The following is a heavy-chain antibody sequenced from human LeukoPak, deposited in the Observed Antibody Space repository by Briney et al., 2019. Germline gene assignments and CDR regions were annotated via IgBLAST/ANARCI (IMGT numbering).Heavy chain of an antibody. D-gene: IGHD3-9*01. CDR3: ATGTGYYYDR. V-gene: IGHV3-33*08. Sequence: PGGSLRLSCAASGFTFSSYAMNWVRQAPGKGLEWVAVVHNDGDTKYFGDSAKGRFTISRDNSKNTLYLQMNSLRAEDTAVYYCATGTGYYYDRWGQGTLVIVAS. J-gene: IGHJ4*02. CDR1: GFTFSSYA. CDR2: VHNDGDTK.